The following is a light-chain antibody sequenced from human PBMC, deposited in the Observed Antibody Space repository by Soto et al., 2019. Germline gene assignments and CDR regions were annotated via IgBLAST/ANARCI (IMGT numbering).Light chain of an antibody. CDR2: DAS. CDR1: QSVSSY. CDR3: QEGRNWPRP. J-gene: IGKJ5*01. Sequence: EIVLTQSPATLSLSPGERATLSCRASQSVSSYLAWYQQKPGQAPRLLIYDASNRATGIPARFSGSGSGTRFPLHTPSLDPEDLGVYKSQEGRNWPRPSGQGTRREIK. V-gene: IGKV3-11*01.